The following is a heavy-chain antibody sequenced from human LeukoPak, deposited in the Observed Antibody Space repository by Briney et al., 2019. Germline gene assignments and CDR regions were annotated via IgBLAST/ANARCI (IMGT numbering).Heavy chain of an antibody. V-gene: IGHV4-39*01. J-gene: IGHJ4*02. CDR2: IYYSGST. CDR3: ARTRYYYNSRSYGAPYYFDY. D-gene: IGHD3-10*01. Sequence: GSLRLSCAASGFTFSSYAMSWVRQAPGKGLEWIGSIYYSGSTYYNPSLKSRVTISVDTSKNQFSLKLSSVTAADTAVYYCARTRYYYNSRSYGAPYYFDYWGQGTLVTVSS. CDR1: GFTFSSYA.